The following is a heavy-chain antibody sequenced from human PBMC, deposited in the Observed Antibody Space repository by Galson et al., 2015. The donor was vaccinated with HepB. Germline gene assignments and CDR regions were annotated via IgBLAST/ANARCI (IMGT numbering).Heavy chain of an antibody. V-gene: IGHV1-69*11. Sequence: SVKVSCKASGGTSSSYAISWVRQAPGQGLEWMGRIIPILGTANYAQKFQGRVTITADESTSTAYMELSSLRSEDTAVYYCARVWGPVVPAAILYYYYGMDVWGQGTTVTVSS. CDR3: ARVWGPVVPAAILYYYYGMDV. J-gene: IGHJ6*02. CDR1: GGTSSSYA. CDR2: IIPILGTA. D-gene: IGHD2-2*02.